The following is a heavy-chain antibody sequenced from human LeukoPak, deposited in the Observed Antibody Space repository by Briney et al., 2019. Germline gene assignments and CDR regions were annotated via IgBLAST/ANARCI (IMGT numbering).Heavy chain of an antibody. J-gene: IGHJ4*02. Sequence: GESLRLSCAASGFTFDDYGMSWVRQAPGKGLEWLGRIKSKSDGGTIDYAAPVKGRFTISRDDSNNTVFLQMDTLQIEDTAVYYCTTENWGRGDYWGQGTLITVSS. CDR3: TTENWGRGDY. V-gene: IGHV3-15*01. D-gene: IGHD3-16*01. CDR1: GFTFDDYG. CDR2: IKSKSDGGTI.